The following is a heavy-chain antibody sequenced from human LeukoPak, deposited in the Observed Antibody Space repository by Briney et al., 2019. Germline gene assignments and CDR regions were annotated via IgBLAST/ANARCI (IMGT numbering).Heavy chain of an antibody. V-gene: IGHV3-7*01. CDR2: INEGGNDK. J-gene: IGHJ5*02. D-gene: IGHD3-16*01. CDR3: LRWGGGLNS. CDR1: GVTFSRFY. Sequence: GGSLRLSCAASGVTFSRFYMNWVRLVPGKGLEWVANINEGGNDKRYVDSVKGRFTVSRDNAKNSLYLQMDSLRAEDTAVYYCLRWGGGLNSWGQGTLVTVSS.